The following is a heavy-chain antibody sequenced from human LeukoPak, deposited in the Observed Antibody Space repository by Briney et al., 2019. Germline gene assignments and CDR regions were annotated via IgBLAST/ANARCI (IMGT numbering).Heavy chain of an antibody. CDR3: ARGVVVAATGDAFDI. D-gene: IGHD2-15*01. V-gene: IGHV4-30-4*07. CDR2: IYYSGST. Sequence: SSETLSLTCAVSGGSISSGGYSWSWIRQPPGKGLEWVGYIYYSGSTYYNPSLKSRVTISVDTSKNQFSLKLSSVTAADTAVYYWARGVVVAATGDAFDIWGQGTMVTVSS. J-gene: IGHJ3*02. CDR1: GGSISSGGYS.